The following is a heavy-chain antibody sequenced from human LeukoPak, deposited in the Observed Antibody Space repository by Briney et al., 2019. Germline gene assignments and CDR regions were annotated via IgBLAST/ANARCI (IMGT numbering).Heavy chain of an antibody. J-gene: IGHJ4*02. CDR2: INAGNGNT. V-gene: IGHV1-3*01. Sequence: ASVKVSCKASGYTFTSYAMHWVRQAPGQRLEWMGWINAGNGNTKYSQKLQGRVTITRGTSASTAYMELSSLRSEDTAVYYCARPRAPTRYCSGGSCPFDYWGQGTLVTVSS. CDR1: GYTFTSYA. D-gene: IGHD2-15*01. CDR3: ARPRAPTRYCSGGSCPFDY.